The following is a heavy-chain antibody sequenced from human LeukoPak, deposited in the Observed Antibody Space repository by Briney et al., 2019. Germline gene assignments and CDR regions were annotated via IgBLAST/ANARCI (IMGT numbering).Heavy chain of an antibody. CDR2: ISSSSSYI. Sequence: GGSLRLSCAASGFTFSSYSMNWVRQAPGKGLEWVSSISSSSSYIYYADSVKGRFTISRDNAKNSLYLQMNSLRAEDTAVYYCAKPLDIVVVPAAIEVHGMDVWGQGTTVTVSS. D-gene: IGHD2-2*01. V-gene: IGHV3-21*01. CDR3: AKPLDIVVVPAAIEVHGMDV. J-gene: IGHJ6*02. CDR1: GFTFSSYS.